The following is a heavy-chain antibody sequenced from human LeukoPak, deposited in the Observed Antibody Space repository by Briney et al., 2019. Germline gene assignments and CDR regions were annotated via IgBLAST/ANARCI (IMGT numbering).Heavy chain of an antibody. J-gene: IGHJ4*02. CDR1: GFTFSSYA. CDR3: ANVFYYGSGSYFGY. V-gene: IGHV3-23*01. Sequence: GGSLRLSCAASGFTFSSYAMSWVRQAPGKGLEWVSAINGSGGSTYYADSVKGRFTISRDNSKNTLYLQMNSLRAEDTAVYYCANVFYYGSGSYFGYWGQGTLVTVSS. CDR2: INGSGGST. D-gene: IGHD3-10*01.